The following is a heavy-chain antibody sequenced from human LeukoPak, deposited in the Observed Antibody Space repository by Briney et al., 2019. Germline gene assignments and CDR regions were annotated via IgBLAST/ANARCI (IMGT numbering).Heavy chain of an antibody. V-gene: IGHV3-30*02. Sequence: PGGSLRLSCAASGFTFSSYGMHWVRQAPGKGLEWVAFIRYDGSNKYYADSVKGRFTISRDNSKNTLYLQMNSLRAEDTAVYYCALPPIKKYQLLYYFDYWGQGTLVTVSS. J-gene: IGHJ4*02. CDR3: ALPPIKKYQLLYYFDY. CDR1: GFTFSSYG. CDR2: IRYDGSNK. D-gene: IGHD2-2*01.